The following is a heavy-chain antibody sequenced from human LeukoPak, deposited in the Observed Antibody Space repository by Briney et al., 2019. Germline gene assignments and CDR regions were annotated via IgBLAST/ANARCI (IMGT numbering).Heavy chain of an antibody. CDR1: GFSLSTSGMC. CDR3: ARFLYGDSASYFDY. Sequence: ESGPALVKPTQTLTLTCTFSGFSLSTSGMCVSWIRQPPGKALEWLALIDWDDDKYYSTSLKTRLTISKDTSKNQVVLTVTNMDPVDTARYYCARFLYGDSASYFDYWGQGTLVIVS. CDR2: IDWDDDK. V-gene: IGHV2-70*01. J-gene: IGHJ4*02. D-gene: IGHD4-17*01.